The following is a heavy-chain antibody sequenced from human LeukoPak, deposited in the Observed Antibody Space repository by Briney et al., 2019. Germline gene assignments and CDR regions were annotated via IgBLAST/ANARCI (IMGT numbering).Heavy chain of an antibody. V-gene: IGHV3-7*01. CDR2: IKQDGSEK. Sequence: GGSLRLSCAASGFTFSSYWMSWVRQAPGKGLEWVANIKQDGSEKYYVDSVKGRFTISRDNAKNSLYLQMNSLRAEDTAVYYCARDENDSSNWLNWFDHWGQGTLVTVSS. CDR3: ARDENDSSNWLNWFDH. CDR1: GFTFSSYW. J-gene: IGHJ5*02. D-gene: IGHD6-13*01.